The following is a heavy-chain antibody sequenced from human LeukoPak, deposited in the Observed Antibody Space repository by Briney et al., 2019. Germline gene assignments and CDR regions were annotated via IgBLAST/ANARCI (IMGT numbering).Heavy chain of an antibody. CDR3: ARGGGYASPIGY. J-gene: IGHJ4*02. CDR2: IYHSGST. Sequence: SETLSLTCTLSGGSISTYYWSWIRQPPGKGLEWIGYIYHSGSTNYNPSLKSRVTISVDASKNQFSLKLSSVTAADTAVYYCARGGGYASPIGYWGQGALVTVSS. CDR1: GGSISTYY. D-gene: IGHD5-12*01. V-gene: IGHV4-59*01.